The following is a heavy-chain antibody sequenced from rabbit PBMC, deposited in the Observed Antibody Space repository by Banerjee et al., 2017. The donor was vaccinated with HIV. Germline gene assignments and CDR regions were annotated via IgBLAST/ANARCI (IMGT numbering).Heavy chain of an antibody. V-gene: IGHV1S45*01. CDR2: IGVGGDTT. D-gene: IGHD1-1*01. CDR3: ARSGYVGGDYTWDL. CDR1: GFTFSSSYW. Sequence: QEQLVESGGGLFQPGGSLALTCKASGFTFSSSYWIWWVRHAAGEEVEWVGCIGVGGDTTSYAAWAKGRFTITKTASTTVTLQLTSLTAADTATYFCARSGYVGGDYTWDLWGPGTLVTVS. J-gene: IGHJ4*01.